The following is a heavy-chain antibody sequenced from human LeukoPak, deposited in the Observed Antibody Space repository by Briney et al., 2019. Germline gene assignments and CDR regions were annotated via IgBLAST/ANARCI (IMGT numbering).Heavy chain of an antibody. V-gene: IGHV1-2*02. CDR2: INPNSGGT. Sequence: RAASVKVSCKASGYTFTGYYMHWVRQAPGQGLEWMGWINPNSGGTNYAQKFQGRVTMTRDTSISTAYMELSRLRSDDTAVYYCARGDGYSGYDEYYFDYWGQGTLVTVSS. CDR3: ARGDGYSGYDEYYFDY. CDR1: GYTFTGYY. D-gene: IGHD5-12*01. J-gene: IGHJ4*02.